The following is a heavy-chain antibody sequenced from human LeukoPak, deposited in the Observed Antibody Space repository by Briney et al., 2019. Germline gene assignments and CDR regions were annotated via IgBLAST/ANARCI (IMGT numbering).Heavy chain of an antibody. J-gene: IGHJ4*02. Sequence: GRSLRLSCAASGFTFSSYAMHWVRQAPGKGLEWVAVISYDGSNKYYADSVKGRFTISRDNAKNSLYLQMNSLRAEDTAVYYCARGGYSYGFSDWGQGTLVTVSS. D-gene: IGHD5-18*01. CDR2: ISYDGSNK. CDR1: GFTFSSYA. CDR3: ARGGYSYGFSD. V-gene: IGHV3-30*04.